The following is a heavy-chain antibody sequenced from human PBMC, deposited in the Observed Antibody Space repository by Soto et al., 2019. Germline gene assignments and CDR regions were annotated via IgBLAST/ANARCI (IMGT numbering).Heavy chain of an antibody. D-gene: IGHD6-13*01. Sequence: PGGSLRLSCAASGFTFSSYSMSWVRQAPGKGLEWVSAISGSGGSTYYADSVKGRFTISRDNSKNTLYLQMNSLRAEDTAVYYCAKERSSSLTFHHYYGIDVWGQGTTVTVSS. V-gene: IGHV3-23*01. J-gene: IGHJ6*02. CDR1: GFTFSSYS. CDR2: ISGSGGST. CDR3: AKERSSSLTFHHYYGIDV.